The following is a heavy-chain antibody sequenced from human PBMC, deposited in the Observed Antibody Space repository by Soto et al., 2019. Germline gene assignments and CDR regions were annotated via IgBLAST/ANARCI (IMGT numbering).Heavy chain of an antibody. Sequence: QVQLVESGGGVVQSGRSLRLSCAASGFTFSSYYMHWVRQAPGKGLEWVAVTSFDGRNQYSADSVKGRFTISRDNSKNTLYLQMNSLRPQDTAVYHCTREANVPTAPFNYWGQGTLVAVSS. D-gene: IGHD1-26*01. V-gene: IGHV3-30*14. CDR1: GFTFSSYY. J-gene: IGHJ4*02. CDR2: TSFDGRNQ. CDR3: TREANVPTAPFNY.